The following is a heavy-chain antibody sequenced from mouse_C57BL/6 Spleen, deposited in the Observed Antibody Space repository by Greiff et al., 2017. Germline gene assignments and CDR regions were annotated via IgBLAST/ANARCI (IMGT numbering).Heavy chain of an antibody. CDR3: ARSGDWDDAMDY. CDR2: IYPGDGDT. J-gene: IGHJ4*01. D-gene: IGHD4-1*01. CDR1: GYAFSSSW. V-gene: IGHV1-82*01. Sequence: QVQLQQSGPELVKPGASVKISCTASGYAFSSSWMNWVKQRPGKGLEWIGRIYPGDGDTYYNGKFKGNATLTADKSSSTAYLQLSSLTSEDSAVCFCARSGDWDDAMDYWGQGTSVTVSS.